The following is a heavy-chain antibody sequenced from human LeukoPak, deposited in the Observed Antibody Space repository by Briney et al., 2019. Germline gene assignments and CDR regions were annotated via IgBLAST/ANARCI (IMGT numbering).Heavy chain of an antibody. V-gene: IGHV3-33*01. CDR2: IWYDGSNK. CDR1: GFTFSSYG. Sequence: PGGSLRLSCAASGFTFSSYGMHWVRQAPGKGLEWVAVIWYDGSNKYYADSVKGRFTISRDNSKNTLYLQMNSLRAEDTAVYYCARALSTAARTTQFDYWGQGTLVTVSS. J-gene: IGHJ4*02. CDR3: ARALSTAARTTQFDY. D-gene: IGHD6-6*01.